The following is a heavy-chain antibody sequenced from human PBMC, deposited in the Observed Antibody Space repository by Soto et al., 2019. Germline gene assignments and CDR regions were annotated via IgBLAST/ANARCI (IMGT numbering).Heavy chain of an antibody. V-gene: IGHV5-10-1*03. CDR2: IHPGDSYT. D-gene: IGHD6-19*01. Sequence: EVQLVQSGAEVKKTGESLRISCKGYGSSFTSYWITWVRQMPGKGLEWMGRIHPGDSYTSYSPSFQGHVTISVDKTISTAYLQWNSLKASDSAKYFCARHGGGRIEVSSYNGMDVWGQGTTVTISS. CDR1: GSSFTSYW. CDR3: ARHGGGRIEVSSYNGMDV. J-gene: IGHJ6*02.